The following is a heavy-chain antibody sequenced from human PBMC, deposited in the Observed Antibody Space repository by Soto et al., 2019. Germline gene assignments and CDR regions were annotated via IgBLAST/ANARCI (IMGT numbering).Heavy chain of an antibody. CDR2: IIPILGTA. J-gene: IGHJ6*02. CDR3: ARGLITILMAYGMDV. V-gene: IGHV1-69*13. CDR1: GGTFSSYA. Sequence: SVKVSCKASGGTFSSYAISWVRQAPGQGLEWMGGIIPILGTANYAQKFQGRVTITADESTSTAYMELSSLRSEDTAVYYCARGLITILMAYGMDVWGQGTTVTVSS. D-gene: IGHD3-10*01.